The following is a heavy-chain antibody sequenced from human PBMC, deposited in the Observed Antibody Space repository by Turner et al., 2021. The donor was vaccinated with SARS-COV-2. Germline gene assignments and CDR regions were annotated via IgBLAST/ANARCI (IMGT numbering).Heavy chain of an antibody. D-gene: IGHD5-18*01. CDR1: GFTFSNSD. CDR3: ADY. J-gene: IGHJ4*02. Sequence: EVQLVESGGDVVQPGGSLRLSCAASGFTFSNSDMNWVHQAPGKGLEWVSGVSWNGSRTNYADSVKGRFIISRDNSRNTLYLQTNSLRTRGYTYDAVADYWGQGTLVTVSS. V-gene: IGHV3-35*01. CDR2: VSWNGSRT.